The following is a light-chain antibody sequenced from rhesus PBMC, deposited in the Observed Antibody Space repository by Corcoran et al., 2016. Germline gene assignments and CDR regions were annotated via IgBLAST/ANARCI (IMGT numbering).Light chain of an antibody. CDR3: QHGYGTPYS. V-gene: IGKV1-74*01. Sequence: DIQMTQSPSSLSASVGDRVTITCRASENVNNYLNWYKQKPGKALKHRIYKASTLQSGVPSRLSGIGSGTDYTFNISSLQPEDVATYYCQHGYGTPYSFGQGTKVEIK. CDR1: ENVNNY. J-gene: IGKJ2*01. CDR2: KAS.